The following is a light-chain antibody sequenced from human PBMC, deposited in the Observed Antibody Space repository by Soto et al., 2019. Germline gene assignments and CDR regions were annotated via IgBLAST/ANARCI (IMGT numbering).Light chain of an antibody. CDR2: GAT. Sequence: VLTQSPGILSLSPGDRATLSCRSSQRVSGSSLAWYQQKPGQAPRVLFYGATTRATGVPDRFSANGSGADFTLTISRLEPGDFGVYHCQQYGNSPSVGPGTKLEIK. V-gene: IGKV3-20*01. CDR1: QRVSGSS. J-gene: IGKJ2*01. CDR3: QQYGNSPS.